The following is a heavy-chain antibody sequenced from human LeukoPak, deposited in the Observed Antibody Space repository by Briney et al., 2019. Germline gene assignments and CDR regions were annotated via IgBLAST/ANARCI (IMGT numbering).Heavy chain of an antibody. V-gene: IGHV4-34*01. J-gene: IGHJ4*02. Sequence: PSETLSLTCAVYGGSFSGYYWSWIRQPPGKGLEWIGEINHSGSTNYNPSLKSRVTISVDTSKNQFSLKLSSVTAADTAVYYCARGDCSGGSCYPSPFDYWGQGTLVTVSS. D-gene: IGHD2-15*01. CDR2: INHSGST. CDR3: ARGDCSGGSCYPSPFDY. CDR1: GGSFSGYY.